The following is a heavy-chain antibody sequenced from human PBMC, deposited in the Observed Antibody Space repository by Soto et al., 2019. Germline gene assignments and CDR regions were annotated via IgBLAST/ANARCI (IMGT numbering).Heavy chain of an antibody. CDR3: APHVSCSGGSCQYDAFAI. CDR1: GLTVSSHA. V-gene: IGHV3-23*01. D-gene: IGHD2-15*01. CDR2: VTADGGT. Sequence: EVQVLESGGGLVQPGGSLRLSCEGSGLTVSSHAMTWIRRAPGKGPEWVSTVTADGGTYYADSVKGRFAMSRDTSENTLYLQMNSLGAEDTAAYYCAPHVSCSGGSCQYDAFAIRGQGTMVTASS. J-gene: IGHJ3*02.